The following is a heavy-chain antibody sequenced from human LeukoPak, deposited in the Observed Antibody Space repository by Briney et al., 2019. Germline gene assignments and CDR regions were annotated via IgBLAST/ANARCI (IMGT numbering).Heavy chain of an antibody. CDR2: IKQDGSEK. V-gene: IGHV3-7*01. CDR3: ARGVGDYGDYLENWFDP. J-gene: IGHJ5*02. Sequence: PGGSLRLSCAASGFTFSSYSMNWVRQAPGKGLEWVANIKQDGSEKYYVDSVKGRFTISRDNAKNSLYLQMNSLRAEDTAVYYCARGVGDYGDYLENWFDPWGQGTLVTVSS. CDR1: GFTFSSYS. D-gene: IGHD4-17*01.